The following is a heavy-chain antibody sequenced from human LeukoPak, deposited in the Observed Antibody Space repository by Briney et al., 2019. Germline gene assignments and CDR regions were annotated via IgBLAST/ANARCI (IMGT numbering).Heavy chain of an antibody. D-gene: IGHD3-16*02. CDR1: GGSLNDYY. J-gene: IGHJ4*02. Sequence: PSETLSLTCSLYGGSLNDYYWGWIRQPPGKGLEWIGVINHSGGNNYNPFLWSRLTISIDTSKHQFSLQVTSVTAADTGVYFCARVSEIMISFGGVISHFDNWGQGALVTVSS. CDR2: INHSGGN. V-gene: IGHV4-34*01. CDR3: ARVSEIMISFGGVISHFDN.